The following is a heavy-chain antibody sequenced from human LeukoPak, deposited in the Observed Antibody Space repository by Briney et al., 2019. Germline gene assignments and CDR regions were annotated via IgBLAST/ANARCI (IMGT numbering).Heavy chain of an antibody. V-gene: IGHV3-15*01. CDR2: IKSKTDGGTT. CDR3: STYIPNVDY. J-gene: IGHJ4*02. Sequence: GGSLRLSCAASGFTFNNAWMSWAPQAPGKGREWVGRIKSKTDGGTTDYAAPVKGRSTISRDDSKNTLYLQMNSLKTEDTAVYYCSTYIPNVDYWGQGTLVTVSS. D-gene: IGHD1-1*01. CDR1: GFTFNNAW.